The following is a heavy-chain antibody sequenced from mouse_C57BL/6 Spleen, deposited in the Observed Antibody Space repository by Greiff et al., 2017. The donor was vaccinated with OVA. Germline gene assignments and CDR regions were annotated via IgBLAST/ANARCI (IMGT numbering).Heavy chain of an antibody. Sequence: VQLQQSVAELVRPGASVKLSCTASGFHIKNTYMHWVKQRPEQGLEWIGRIDPANGNTKYAPKFQGKATITADTSSNTAYLQLSSLTSEDTAIYYCARAHDGYYGYWGQGTTLTVSS. J-gene: IGHJ2*01. CDR2: IDPANGNT. CDR1: GFHIKNTY. D-gene: IGHD2-3*01. V-gene: IGHV14-3*01. CDR3: ARAHDGYYGY.